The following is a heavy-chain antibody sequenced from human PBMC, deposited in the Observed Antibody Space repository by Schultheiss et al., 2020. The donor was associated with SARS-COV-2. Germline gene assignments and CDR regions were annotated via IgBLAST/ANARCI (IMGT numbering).Heavy chain of an antibody. J-gene: IGHJ6*02. CDR2: ISAYNGNT. Sequence: GESLKISCKTSGYTFTSYGISWVRQAPGQGLEWMGWISAYNGNTNYAQKLQGRVTMTTDTSTSTAYMELRSLRSDDTAVYYCARDSSLYGMDVWGQGTTVTVSS. CDR3: ARDSSLYGMDV. V-gene: IGHV1-18*01. CDR1: GYTFTSYG.